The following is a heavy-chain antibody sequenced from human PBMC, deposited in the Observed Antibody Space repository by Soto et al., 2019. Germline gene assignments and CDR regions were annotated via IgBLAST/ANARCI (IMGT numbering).Heavy chain of an antibody. CDR1: GFAFSDHY. Sequence: EVQLVESGGDLVQPGGSLRLSCAASGFAFSDHYMGWVRQAPGKGLEWVGRSRNKAYSYGTEYAASVKGRFTISRDDLQNYLYLQLNSVKTEDTAVYYCVRCLCYDHFQVWGQGTMVTVSS. CDR2: SRNKAYSYGT. D-gene: IGHD3-16*01. J-gene: IGHJ3*01. CDR3: VRCLCYDHFQV. V-gene: IGHV3-72*01.